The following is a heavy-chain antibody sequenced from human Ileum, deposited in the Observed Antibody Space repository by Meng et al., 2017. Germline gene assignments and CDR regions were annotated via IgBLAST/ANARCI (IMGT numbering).Heavy chain of an antibody. J-gene: IGHJ4*02. CDR2: INSDGSIT. V-gene: IGHV3-74*03. CDR1: GFTLTSHY. D-gene: IGHD4-17*01. Sequence: EVQLVGSGGVLFQTGGSLSLACCASGFTLTSHYMHWVRQAPVKGLVWVSDINSDGSITTYADSVKGRFTISRDNAKNTLYLQMDSLRGEDTAVYYCASQTNTGHWGQGALVTVSS. CDR3: ASQTNTGH.